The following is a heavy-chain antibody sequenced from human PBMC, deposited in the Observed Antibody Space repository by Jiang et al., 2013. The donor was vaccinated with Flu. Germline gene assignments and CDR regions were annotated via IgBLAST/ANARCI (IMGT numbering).Heavy chain of an antibody. CDR1: GFTFSSYA. D-gene: IGHD3-10*01. CDR3: AKETFGFYDSGSFYNH. CDR2: ISYDGSND. Sequence: GRSLRLSCAASGFTFSSYAMHWVRQAPGKGLEWVALISYDGSNDDYADSVKGRFIISRDNSEKTVYLQLNSLRLEDSAVYYCAKETFGFYDSGSFYNHWGQGTLVTVSS. V-gene: IGHV3-30-3*01. J-gene: IGHJ4*02.